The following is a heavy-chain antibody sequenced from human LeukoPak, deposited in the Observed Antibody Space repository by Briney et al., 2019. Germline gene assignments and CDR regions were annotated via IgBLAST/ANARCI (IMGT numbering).Heavy chain of an antibody. J-gene: IGHJ3*02. V-gene: IGHV4-59*08. CDR3: ARHRRNYDILTGYYYDAFDI. D-gene: IGHD3-9*01. CDR2: IYYSGST. CDR1: GGSISSYY. Sequence: SETLSLTCTVSGGSISSYYWGWIRQPPGKGLEWIGYIYYSGSTNYNPSLKSRVTISVDTSKNQFSLKLSSVTAADTAVYYCARHRRNYDILTGYYYDAFDIWGQGTMVTVSS.